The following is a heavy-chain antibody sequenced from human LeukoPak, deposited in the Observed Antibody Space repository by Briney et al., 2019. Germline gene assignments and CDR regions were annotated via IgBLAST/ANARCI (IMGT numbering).Heavy chain of an antibody. CDR3: ASATLRCSGGSCYEMDV. V-gene: IGHV1-69*06. CDR2: IIPLFGTP. Sequence: GASVKVSCKVSGYTLTELSMHWVRQAPGKGLEWMGGIIPLFGTPDYAQKFQGRVTITADKSTSTAYMELSSLRSEDTAVYYCASATLRCSGGSCYEMDVWGKGTTVTVSS. CDR1: GYTLTELS. J-gene: IGHJ6*04. D-gene: IGHD2-15*01.